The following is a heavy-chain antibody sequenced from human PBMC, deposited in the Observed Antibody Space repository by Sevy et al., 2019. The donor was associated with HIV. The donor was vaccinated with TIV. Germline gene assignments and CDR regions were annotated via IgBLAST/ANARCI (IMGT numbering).Heavy chain of an antibody. CDR3: AREGGYSLYYYGMDV. Sequence: SQTLSLTCTVSGGAISSYYWSWIRQPAGKGLEWIGRIYTSGSTNYNPSLKSRVTMSVDTSKNQFSLKLSSVTAADTAVYYCAREGGYSLYYYGMDVWGQGTTVTVSS. CDR1: GGAISSYY. V-gene: IGHV4-4*07. CDR2: IYTSGST. D-gene: IGHD2-21*01. J-gene: IGHJ6*02.